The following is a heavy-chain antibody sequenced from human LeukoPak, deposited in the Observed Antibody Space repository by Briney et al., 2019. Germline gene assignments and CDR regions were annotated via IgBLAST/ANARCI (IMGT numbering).Heavy chain of an antibody. J-gene: IGHJ4*02. Sequence: ASVKVSCKASGYTFTAHHVHWVRLAPGQGLEWMGWLNPNSGGTNYAQKFQGRVTMTRDTSINTAYMELNSLRSDDTAAYYCARVDANTWYGKIDYWGQGTLVTVSS. CDR3: ARVDANTWYGKIDY. D-gene: IGHD6-13*01. CDR2: LNPNSGGT. V-gene: IGHV1-2*02. CDR1: GYTFTAHH.